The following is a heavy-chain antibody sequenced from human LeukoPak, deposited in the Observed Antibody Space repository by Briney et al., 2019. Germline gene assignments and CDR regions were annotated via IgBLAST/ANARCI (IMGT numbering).Heavy chain of an antibody. CDR3: ARVAGQQLVTGWFDP. Sequence: GASVKVSCKASGYTFTGYYMHWVRQAPGQGLEWMGRINPNSGGTNYAQKFQGRVTMTRDTSISTAYMELSRLRSDDTAVYCCARVAGQQLVTGWFDPWGQGTLVTVSS. V-gene: IGHV1-2*06. J-gene: IGHJ5*02. D-gene: IGHD6-13*01. CDR1: GYTFTGYY. CDR2: INPNSGGT.